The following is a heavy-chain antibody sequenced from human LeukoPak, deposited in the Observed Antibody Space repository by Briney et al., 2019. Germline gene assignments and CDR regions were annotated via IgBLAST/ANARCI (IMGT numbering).Heavy chain of an antibody. J-gene: IGHJ4*02. Sequence: PGGSLRLSCAASGFTFSDYYMSWIRQAPGKGLEWVSYISSSGSTIYYADSVKGRFTISRDNAKNSLYLQLNGLRVDDTAVYYCARNDPRVGATETDWGQGTLVTVSS. CDR3: ARNDPRVGATETD. CDR2: ISSSGSTI. D-gene: IGHD1-26*01. CDR1: GFTFSDYY. V-gene: IGHV3-11*04.